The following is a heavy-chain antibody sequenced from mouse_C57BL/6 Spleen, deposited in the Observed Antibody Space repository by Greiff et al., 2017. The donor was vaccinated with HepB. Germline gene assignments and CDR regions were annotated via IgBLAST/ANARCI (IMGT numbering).Heavy chain of an antibody. V-gene: IGHV1-82*01. D-gene: IGHD1-1*01. Sequence: VQLQQSGPELVKPGASVKISCKASGYAFSSSWMNWVKQRPGKGLEWIGRIYPGDGDTNYNGKFKGKATLTADKSSSTAYMQLSSLTSEDSAVYFCARVHYYGSSYGGYYFDYWGQGTALTVSS. J-gene: IGHJ2*01. CDR2: IYPGDGDT. CDR3: ARVHYYGSSYGGYYFDY. CDR1: GYAFSSSW.